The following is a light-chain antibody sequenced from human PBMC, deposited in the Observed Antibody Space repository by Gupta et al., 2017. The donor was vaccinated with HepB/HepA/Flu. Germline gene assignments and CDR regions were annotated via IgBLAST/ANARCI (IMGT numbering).Light chain of an antibody. J-gene: IGLJ3*02. Sequence: QSALPQSASVSGSPGQSITISCTGTSSDVGSHNLVSWYQQHPGKAPKLIIYEVNKWPSGVSNRFSGSKSGNTASLTISGLQAEDEADYYCCSYAGPFSWVFGGGTKLTVL. V-gene: IGLV2-23*02. CDR3: CSYAGPFSWV. CDR1: SSDVGSHNL. CDR2: EVN.